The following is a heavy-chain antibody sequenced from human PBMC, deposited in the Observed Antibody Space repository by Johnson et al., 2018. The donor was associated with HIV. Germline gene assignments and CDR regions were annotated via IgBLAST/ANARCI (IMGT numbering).Heavy chain of an antibody. Sequence: QMLLVESGGGVVQPGRSLRLSCAASGFTFSSYAMHWVRQAPGKGLEWVAVISYDGSNKYYADSMKGRFTISRDNARNSLYLQMNSLRAEDTALYYCARGKGAAVGLDAFDIWGQGTMVTVSS. CDR3: ARGKGAAVGLDAFDI. D-gene: IGHD6-13*01. CDR2: ISYDGSNK. CDR1: GFTFSSYA. J-gene: IGHJ3*02. V-gene: IGHV3-30*04.